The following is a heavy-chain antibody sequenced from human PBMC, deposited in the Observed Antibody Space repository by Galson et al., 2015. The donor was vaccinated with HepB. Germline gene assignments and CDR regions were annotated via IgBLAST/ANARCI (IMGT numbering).Heavy chain of an antibody. V-gene: IGHV3-21*01. J-gene: IGHJ4*02. CDR2: ISSSSSSI. CDR1: GFTFSTYG. D-gene: IGHD6-13*01. Sequence: SLRLSCAASGFTFSTYGMIWVRQAPGKGLEWVSSISSSSSSIYYADSMKGRFTISRDNAKNSVYLQMSRLRAEDTAIYYCARGTYSSNWSRFDYWGQGTLVTVSS. CDR3: ARGTYSSNWSRFDY.